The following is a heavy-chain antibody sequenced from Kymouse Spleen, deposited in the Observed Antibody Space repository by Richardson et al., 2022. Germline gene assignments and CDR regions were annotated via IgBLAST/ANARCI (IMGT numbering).Heavy chain of an antibody. V-gene: IGHV4-34*01. CDR2: INHSGST. Sequence: QVQLQQWGAGLLKPSETLSLTCAVYGGSFSGYYWSWIRQPPGKGLEWIGEINHSGSTNYNPSLKSRVTISVDTSKNQFSLKLSSVTAADTAVYYCARGESGLYFDYWGQGTLVTVSS. J-gene: IGHJ4*02. D-gene: IGHD3-3*01,IGHD5-12*01,IGHD6-19*01. CDR3: ARGESGLYFDY. CDR1: GGSFSGYY.